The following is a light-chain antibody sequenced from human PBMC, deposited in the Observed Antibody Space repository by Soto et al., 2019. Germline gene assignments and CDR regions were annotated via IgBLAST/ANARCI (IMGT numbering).Light chain of an antibody. CDR2: DAS. CDR3: QQYNSYSTWT. J-gene: IGKJ1*01. CDR1: QSISSW. Sequence: DIQMTQSPSTLSASVGDRVTITCRASQSISSWLAWYQQKPGKAPKLLIYDASSLESGVPSRFSGSGSGTEFTLTISSLQPYDFATYYCQQYNSYSTWTFGQGTKGDIK. V-gene: IGKV1-5*01.